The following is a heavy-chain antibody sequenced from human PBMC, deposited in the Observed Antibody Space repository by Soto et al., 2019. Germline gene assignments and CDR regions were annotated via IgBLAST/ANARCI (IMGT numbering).Heavy chain of an antibody. J-gene: IGHJ6*02. CDR1: GGTFSSYA. V-gene: IGHV1-69*01. CDR3: ATDKVRYDHSSGYYRGSVPPDYYFGMGV. CDR2: IISIFGTA. D-gene: IGHD3-22*01. Sequence: QVQLVQSGAEVKKPGSSVKVSCKASGGTFSSYAISWVRQATGRGLEWMGGIISIFGTANYAQKVQGRVTITGDESTRTAYMELSSLRAEDTAVYYCATDKVRYDHSSGYYRGSVPPDYYFGMGVWGQGTKVTVSS.